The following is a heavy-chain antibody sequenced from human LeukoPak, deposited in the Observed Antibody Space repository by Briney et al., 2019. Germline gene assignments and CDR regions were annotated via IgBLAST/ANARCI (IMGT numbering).Heavy chain of an antibody. J-gene: IGHJ6*02. CDR3: ARGRVAATTFYYYGMDV. CDR2: MNPNSGNT. V-gene: IGHV1-8*01. D-gene: IGHD2-15*01. Sequence: GASVNVSCKASGYTFTRYDFNWVRQATGQGVEWMGWMNPNSGNTGYAQKFQGRVTITRNTSISTAYMELSSLRSEDTAVYYCARGRVAATTFYYYGMDVWGQGTTVTVSS. CDR1: GYTFTRYD.